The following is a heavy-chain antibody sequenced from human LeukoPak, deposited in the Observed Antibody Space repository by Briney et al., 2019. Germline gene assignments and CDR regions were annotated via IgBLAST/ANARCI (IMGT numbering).Heavy chain of an antibody. CDR1: GFTFSSYG. D-gene: IGHD1-14*01. CDR3: ARREVYFDY. CDR2: IPYDGSNK. Sequence: PGGSLRLSCAASGFTFSSYGMHWVRQAPGKGLEWVAFIPYDGSNKYYADSVKGRFTISRDNSKNTLYLQMNSLRAEDTAGYYCARREVYFDYWGQGTLVTVSS. J-gene: IGHJ4*02. V-gene: IGHV3-30*02.